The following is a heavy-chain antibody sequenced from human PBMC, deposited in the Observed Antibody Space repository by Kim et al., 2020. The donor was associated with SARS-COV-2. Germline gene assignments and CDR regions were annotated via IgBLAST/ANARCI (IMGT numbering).Heavy chain of an antibody. Sequence: GGSLRLSCAASGFTFSSYGMHWVRQAPGKGLEWVAVISYDGSNKYYADSVKGRFTISRDNSKNTLYLQMNSLRAEDTAVYYCAKGRLGDGYIVYWGQGTLVTVSS. J-gene: IGHJ4*02. D-gene: IGHD5-12*01. CDR2: ISYDGSNK. V-gene: IGHV3-30*18. CDR3: AKGRLGDGYIVY. CDR1: GFTFSSYG.